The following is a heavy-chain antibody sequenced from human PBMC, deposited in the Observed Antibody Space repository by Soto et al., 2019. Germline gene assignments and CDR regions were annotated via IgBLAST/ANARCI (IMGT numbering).Heavy chain of an antibody. CDR3: ARGGPAAMIDNWFDP. Sequence: SETLSLTCPVSGGSISSGGYYWSWIRQHPGKGLEWIGYIYYSGSTYYNPSLKSRVTISVDTSKNQFSLKLSSVTAADTAVYYCARGGPAAMIDNWFDPWGQGTLVTVSS. CDR2: IYYSGST. J-gene: IGHJ5*02. D-gene: IGHD2-2*01. CDR1: GGSISSGGYY. V-gene: IGHV4-31*03.